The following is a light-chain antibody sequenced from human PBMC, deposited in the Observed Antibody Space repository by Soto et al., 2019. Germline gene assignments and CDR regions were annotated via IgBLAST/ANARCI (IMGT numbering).Light chain of an antibody. V-gene: IGLV1-44*01. Sequence: QSVLTQPPSASGTPGQRVTFSCSGSSSNIGSGTVNWYQQLPGTAPKLLIYGNTNRPSGVPDRFSGSKSGTSASLAITGLQAEDEADYYCQSYDSRLSGVLFGGGTKVTVL. CDR3: QSYDSRLSGVL. CDR1: SSNIGSGT. CDR2: GNT. J-gene: IGLJ2*01.